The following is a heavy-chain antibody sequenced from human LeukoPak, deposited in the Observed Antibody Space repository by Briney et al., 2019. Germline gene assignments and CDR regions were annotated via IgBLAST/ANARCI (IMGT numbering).Heavy chain of an antibody. CDR2: MNPNSGNA. V-gene: IGHV1-8*01. CDR1: GYTFTSYD. Sequence: ASVKVSCKASGYTFTSYDINWVRQATGQGLEWMGWMNPNSGNAGYAQKFQGRVTMTRNTSISTAYMELSSLRSEDTAVYYCARALWAAAGKAFDTWGQGTMVTVSS. D-gene: IGHD6-13*01. J-gene: IGHJ3*02. CDR3: ARALWAAAGKAFDT.